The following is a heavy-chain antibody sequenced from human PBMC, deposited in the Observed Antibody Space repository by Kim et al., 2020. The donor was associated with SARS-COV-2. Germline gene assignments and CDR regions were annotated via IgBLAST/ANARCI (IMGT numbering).Heavy chain of an antibody. D-gene: IGHD3-22*01. CDR1: GFTFSSYA. CDR3: ARSYYYDSSGYYLDYYY. CDR2: ISYDGSNK. J-gene: IGHJ6*01. V-gene: IGHV3-30*04. Sequence: GGSLRLSCAASGFTFSSYAMHWVRQAPGKGLEWVAVISYDGSNKYYADSVKGRFTISRDNSKNTLYLQMNSLRAEDTAVYYCARSYYYDSSGYYLDYYY.